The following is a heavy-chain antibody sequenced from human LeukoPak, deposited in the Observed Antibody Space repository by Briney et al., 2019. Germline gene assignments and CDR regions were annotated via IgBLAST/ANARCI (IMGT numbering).Heavy chain of an antibody. CDR1: GFTFSSYW. CDR3: ARDSPFIGYYYDSSGHSPWAFDI. Sequence: GGSLRLSCAASGFTFSSYWMSWVRQAPGKGLEWVANIKQDGSEKYYVDSVKGRFTISRDNAKNSLYLQMNSLRAEDTAVYYCARDSPFIGYYYDSSGHSPWAFDIWGQGTMVTVSS. D-gene: IGHD3-22*01. J-gene: IGHJ3*02. V-gene: IGHV3-7*03. CDR2: IKQDGSEK.